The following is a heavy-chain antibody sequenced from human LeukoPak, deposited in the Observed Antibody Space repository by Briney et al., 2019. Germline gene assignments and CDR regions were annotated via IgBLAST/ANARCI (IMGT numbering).Heavy chain of an antibody. V-gene: IGHV3-30*18. J-gene: IGHJ5*02. Sequence: GGSLRLSCAASGFTFSSYAMHWVRQAPGKGLEWVAVISYDGSNKYYADSVRGRFIVSRDNSKNTLDLDMNSLRAEDTAVYYCAKSGPNYFDSSSDWFDPWGQGTLVTVSS. CDR1: GFTFSSYA. D-gene: IGHD3-22*01. CDR2: ISYDGSNK. CDR3: AKSGPNYFDSSSDWFDP.